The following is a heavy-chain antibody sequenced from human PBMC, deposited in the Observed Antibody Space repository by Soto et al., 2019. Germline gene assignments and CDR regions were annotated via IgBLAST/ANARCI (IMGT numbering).Heavy chain of an antibody. V-gene: IGHV3-23*01. J-gene: IGHJ4*02. D-gene: IGHD3-10*01. CDR1: GFTFSSYA. CDR3: AKDLFRYGSGGLDY. CDR2: ISGSGGST. Sequence: EVQLLESGGGLVQPGGSLRLSCAASGFTFSSYAMSWVRQAPGKGLEWVSAISGSGGSTYYADSVKGRFTISRDNSKNTLYLQMNSLRAEDRAVYYCAKDLFRYGSGGLDYWGQGTLVTVSS.